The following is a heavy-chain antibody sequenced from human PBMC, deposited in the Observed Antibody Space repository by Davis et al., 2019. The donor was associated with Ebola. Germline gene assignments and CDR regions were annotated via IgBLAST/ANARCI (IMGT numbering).Heavy chain of an antibody. CDR3: ARSSGAYYYYGMDV. CDR2: IYYSGST. Sequence: PSETLSLTCAVYGGSFSGYYWGWIRQPPGKGLEWIGSIYYSGSTNYNPSLKSRVTMSVDTSKNQFSLKLSSVTAADTAVYYCARSSGAYYYYGMDVWGQGTTVTVSS. J-gene: IGHJ6*02. V-gene: IGHV4-34*01. D-gene: IGHD1-26*01. CDR1: GGSFSGYY.